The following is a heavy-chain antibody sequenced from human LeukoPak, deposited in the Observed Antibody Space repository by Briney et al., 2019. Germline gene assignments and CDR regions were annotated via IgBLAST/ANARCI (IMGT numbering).Heavy chain of an antibody. CDR3: ARLDWSGFFIGY. D-gene: IGHD3-3*01. Sequence: PSETLSLTCTVSGGAISDSNYYWGWIRQPPGKGLEWVADINDSGTTNYNPSLKSRVTMSVDTSKNQFSLQLQFVTAADTAVFYCARLDWSGFFIGYWGQGILVTVSS. V-gene: IGHV4-61*05. J-gene: IGHJ4*02. CDR1: GGAISDSNYY. CDR2: INDSGTT.